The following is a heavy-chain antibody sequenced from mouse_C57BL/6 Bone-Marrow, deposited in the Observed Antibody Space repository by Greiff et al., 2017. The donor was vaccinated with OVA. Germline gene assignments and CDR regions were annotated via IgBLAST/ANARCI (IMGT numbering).Heavy chain of an antibody. CDR3: ASWHYGSSYWYFDV. Sequence: EVQLQQSGPELVKPGASVKISCKASGYTFTDYYMNWVKQSHGKSLEWIGDINPKNGGTIYNQKFKAKATLTVDKSSSTAYMQLKSLTSEDSAVYYCASWHYGSSYWYFDVWGTGTTVTVAS. J-gene: IGHJ1*03. CDR2: INPKNGGT. D-gene: IGHD1-1*01. V-gene: IGHV1-26*01. CDR1: GYTFTDYY.